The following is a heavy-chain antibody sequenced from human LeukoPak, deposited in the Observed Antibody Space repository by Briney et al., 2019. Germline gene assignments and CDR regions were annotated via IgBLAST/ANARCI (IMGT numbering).Heavy chain of an antibody. J-gene: IGHJ4*02. CDR3: ARGPNPVVVTAILDY. CDR1: GGSVSSGSYY. D-gene: IGHD2-21*02. V-gene: IGHV4-61*01. CDR2: IYYSGST. Sequence: SETLSLTCTVSGGSVSSGSYYWRWIRQPPGKGLEWIGYIYYSGSTNYNPSLKSRVTISVDTSKNQFSLKLSSVTAADTAVYYCARGPNPVVVTAILDYWGQGTLVTVSS.